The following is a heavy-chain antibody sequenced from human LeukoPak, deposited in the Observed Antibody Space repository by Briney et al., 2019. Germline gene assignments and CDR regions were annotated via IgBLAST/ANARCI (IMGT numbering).Heavy chain of an antibody. CDR3: AKAPTPRMTTGGVDY. D-gene: IGHD4-11*01. J-gene: IGHJ4*02. V-gene: IGHV3-23*01. CDR1: GFTFSSYA. Sequence: GGSLRLSCAASGFTFSSYAMSWVRQAPGKGLEWVSAISGSGGSTYYADSVKGRFTISRDNSKNTLYLQMNSLRAEDTAVYYCAKAPTPRMTTGGVDYWGQGTLVTVSS. CDR2: ISGSGGST.